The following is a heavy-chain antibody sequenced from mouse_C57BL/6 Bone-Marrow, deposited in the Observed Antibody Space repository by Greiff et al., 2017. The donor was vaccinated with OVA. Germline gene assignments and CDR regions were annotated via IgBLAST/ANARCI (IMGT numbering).Heavy chain of an antibody. CDR3: ERRVDAMDY. CDR1: TDYY. CDR2: IYPGSGTT. Sequence: TDYYLHWVKLRPGQRLEWLGWIYPGSGTTKYYEKFKGKATLTVDTSSSTAYLQLSSLTSEDSAVYFCERRVDAMDYWGQGTSVTVSS. J-gene: IGHJ4*01. V-gene: IGHV1-84*01.